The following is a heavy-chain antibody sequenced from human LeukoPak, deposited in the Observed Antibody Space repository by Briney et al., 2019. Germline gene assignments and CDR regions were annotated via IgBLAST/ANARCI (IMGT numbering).Heavy chain of an antibody. Sequence: SVKVSCKASGGTFSSYAISWVRQAPGQGLEWMGGIIPIFGTANYAQKFQGRVTITADKSTSTAYMELSSLRSEDTAVYYCARDSACGGDCYIDYWGQGTLVTVSS. CDR2: IIPIFGTA. CDR3: ARDSACGGDCYIDY. J-gene: IGHJ4*02. CDR1: GGTFSSYA. V-gene: IGHV1-69*06. D-gene: IGHD2-21*02.